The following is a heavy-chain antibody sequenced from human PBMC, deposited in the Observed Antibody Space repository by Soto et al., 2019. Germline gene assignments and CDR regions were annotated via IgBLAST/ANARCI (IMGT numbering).Heavy chain of an antibody. CDR2: ISSSGSTI. J-gene: IGHJ4*02. D-gene: IGHD3-22*01. V-gene: IGHV3-48*03. CDR3: ARGGYYYDSSGYHVDY. CDR1: GFTFSSYE. Sequence: EVQLVESGGGLVQPGGSLRLSCAASGFTFSSYEMNWVRQAPGKGLEGVSYISSSGSTIYYADSVKGRFTISRDNAKNSLYLQMNSLRAEDTAVYYCARGGYYYDSSGYHVDYWGQGTLVTVSS.